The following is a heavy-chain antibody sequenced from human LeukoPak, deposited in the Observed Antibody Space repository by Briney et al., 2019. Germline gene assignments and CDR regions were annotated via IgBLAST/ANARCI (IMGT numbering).Heavy chain of an antibody. CDR2: ISGGGLST. Sequence: PGGSLRLSCATSEITFSSYVMSWVRQAAGKGLEWVSTISGGGLSTHYADSVKGRFTISRDNSENTLYLQMTSLRAEDTAVYYCAKDQGDRVGSSVSWGQGTLVTVSS. V-gene: IGHV3-23*01. J-gene: IGHJ4*02. D-gene: IGHD2-2*01. CDR1: EITFSSYV. CDR3: AKDQGDRVGSSVS.